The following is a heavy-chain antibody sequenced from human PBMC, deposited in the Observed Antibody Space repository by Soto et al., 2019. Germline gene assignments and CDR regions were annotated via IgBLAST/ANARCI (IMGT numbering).Heavy chain of an antibody. CDR2: MYAGGDT. D-gene: IGHD2-21*01. V-gene: IGHV3-53*01. J-gene: IGHJ4*01. CDR3: VSRIPSWVFDY. CDR1: GLSVSGNY. Sequence: GGSLSLSCCSAGLSVSGNYWGWVRQAPGRGLEWVSVMYAGGDTHYADSVKGRFTISRDKSENTLYLQMNSLRDEDTGVYFCVSRIPSWVFDYWGLGTLVTVSS.